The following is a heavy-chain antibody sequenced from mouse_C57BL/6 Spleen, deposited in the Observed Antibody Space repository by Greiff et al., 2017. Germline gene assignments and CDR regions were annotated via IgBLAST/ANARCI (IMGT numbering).Heavy chain of an antibody. CDR2: IDPSDSYT. D-gene: IGHD2-4*01. V-gene: IGHV1-50*01. Sequence: VQLQQPGAELVKPGASVKLSCKASGYTFTSYWMPWVKQRPGQGLEWIGEIDPSDSYTNYNQQFKGKATLAVDTSSSTASMQLSSLTSEDSAVYDCARLHEYDGGAYWGQGTTLTVSS. CDR3: ARLHEYDGGAY. J-gene: IGHJ2*01. CDR1: GYTFTSYW.